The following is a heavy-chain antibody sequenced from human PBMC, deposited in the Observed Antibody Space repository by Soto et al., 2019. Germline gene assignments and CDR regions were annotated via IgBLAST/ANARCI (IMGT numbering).Heavy chain of an antibody. V-gene: IGHV4-30-4*01. CDR3: ARAVEMATIPRTYYYYGMDV. J-gene: IGHJ6*02. CDR2: IYCIGST. CDR1: GVTISSGDYY. D-gene: IGHD5-12*01. Sequence: PSETLSLTCSVSGVTISSGDYYWSWIRQPPGKGLEWIGYIYCIGSTYYNPSLKRRVTISVDTSKNQFSLKLSYVTAADTAVYYCARAVEMATIPRTYYYYGMDVWGQGPPVTVSS.